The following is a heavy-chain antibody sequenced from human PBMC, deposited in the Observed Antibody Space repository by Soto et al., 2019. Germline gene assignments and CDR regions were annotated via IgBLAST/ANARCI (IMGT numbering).Heavy chain of an antibody. J-gene: IGHJ6*02. D-gene: IGHD1-1*01. Sequence: GGSLGLSWAASGFTFEDYAMHWVRQAPGKGREWVSGISWNSGSIGYADSVKGRFTISRDNAKNSLYLQMNSLRAEDTALYYCAKDRTGYYYYGMDVWGQGTTVTVSS. CDR2: ISWNSGSI. CDR3: AKDRTGYYYYGMDV. CDR1: GFTFEDYA. V-gene: IGHV3-9*01.